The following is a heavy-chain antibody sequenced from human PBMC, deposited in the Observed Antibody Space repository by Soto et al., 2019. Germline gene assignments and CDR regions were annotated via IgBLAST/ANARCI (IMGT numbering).Heavy chain of an antibody. CDR2: INPTGGST. J-gene: IGHJ4*02. CDR3: ARHLAASDV. D-gene: IGHD6-25*01. CDR1: GYTFINYY. V-gene: IGHV1-46*01. Sequence: QVQLVQSGAEVKKPGASVKVSCKASGYTFINYYIHWVRQAPGHGLEWMAIINPTGGSTNYAQKFQGRLTLTMDTYTRTVYMELSSLTSEDTAMYYCARHLAASDVWGQGTLVTVSS.